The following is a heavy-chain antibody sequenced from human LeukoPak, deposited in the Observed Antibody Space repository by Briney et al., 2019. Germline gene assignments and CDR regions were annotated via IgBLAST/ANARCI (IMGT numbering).Heavy chain of an antibody. J-gene: IGHJ4*02. CDR1: GFTFSSYG. V-gene: IGHV3-33*01. Sequence: PGGSLRLSCAASGFTFSSYGMHWVRQAPGKGLEWVAVIWYDGGNKYYADSVKGRFTISRDNSKNTLYLQMNSLRAEDTAVYYCAREGGHDYGDYVLDYWGQGTLVTVSS. CDR2: IWYDGGNK. D-gene: IGHD4-17*01. CDR3: AREGGHDYGDYVLDY.